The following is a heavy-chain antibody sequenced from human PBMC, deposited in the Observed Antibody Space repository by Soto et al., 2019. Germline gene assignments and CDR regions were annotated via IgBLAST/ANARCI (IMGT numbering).Heavy chain of an antibody. J-gene: IGHJ4*02. CDR2: ISVAGDGT. V-gene: IGHV3-23*01. CDR1: GFTFSSYA. Sequence: EVQLLESGRGLVQPGGSLGLSCAASGFTFSSYAMSWVRQAPGKGLEYVSSISVAGDGTYYGDSVKGRFTISRDNSKNTLYLQMNSLRVEDTAVYYCARTTVTKSRAYWGQGTLVTVSS. D-gene: IGHD4-17*01. CDR3: ARTTVTKSRAY.